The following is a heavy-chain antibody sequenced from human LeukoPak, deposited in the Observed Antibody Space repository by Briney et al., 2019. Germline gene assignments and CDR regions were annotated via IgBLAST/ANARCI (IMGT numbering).Heavy chain of an antibody. D-gene: IGHD3-9*01. CDR3: AREGKNFDWSAKGWFDP. Sequence: SETLSLTCTVSGGSISSYYWSWIRQPPGKGLEWIGYIYYSGSTNYNPSLKSRVTISVDTSKNQFSLKLSSVTAADTAVYYCAREGKNFDWSAKGWFDPWGQGTLVTVSS. CDR2: IYYSGST. J-gene: IGHJ5*02. CDR1: GGSISSYY. V-gene: IGHV4-59*01.